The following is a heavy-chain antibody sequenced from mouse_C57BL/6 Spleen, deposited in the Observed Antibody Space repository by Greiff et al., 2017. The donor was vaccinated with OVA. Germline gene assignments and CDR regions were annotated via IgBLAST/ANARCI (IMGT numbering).Heavy chain of an antibody. D-gene: IGHD2-4*01. J-gene: IGHJ3*01. CDR3: ARGGIYYDYDGTWFDY. Sequence: QVQLQQPGAELVKPGASAKMSCKASGYTFTSYWITWVKQRPGQGLEWIGDIYPGSGSTNYNEKLKSKATLTVDPSSSTAYMQLSSLTSEDSAVYYCARGGIYYDYDGTWFDYWGQGTLVTVSA. V-gene: IGHV1-55*01. CDR2: IYPGSGST. CDR1: GYTFTSYW.